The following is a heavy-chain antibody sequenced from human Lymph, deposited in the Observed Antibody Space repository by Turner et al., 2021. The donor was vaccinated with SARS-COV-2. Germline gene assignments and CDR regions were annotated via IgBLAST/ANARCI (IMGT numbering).Heavy chain of an antibody. CDR3: TTQSAPDY. Sequence: EEPLVESGGGLVQLGGSLRLSCAASGFTFSNAWMTWVRQAPWKGLEWVGRMKVKTDGGTTDCAAPVKGRFTISRDDSKNTLYLQMNIRKTEDTAVYYCTTQSAPDYWGQGTRVTVSS. V-gene: IGHV3-15*01. CDR2: MKVKTDGGTT. CDR1: GFTFSNAW. J-gene: IGHJ4*02. D-gene: IGHD6-13*01.